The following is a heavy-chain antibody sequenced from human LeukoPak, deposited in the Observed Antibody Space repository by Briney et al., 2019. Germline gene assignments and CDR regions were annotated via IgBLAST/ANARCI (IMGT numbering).Heavy chain of an antibody. V-gene: IGHV4-4*02. CDR2: LYYTGST. J-gene: IGHJ4*02. CDR3: ARVKRGYSYGLIDY. Sequence: SGTLSLTCAVSGGSISSSNWWSWVRQPPGKGLDWIAYLYYTGSTNYNPSLKGRVTISVDTSKNQFSLKLSSVTAADTAVYYCARVKRGYSYGLIDYWGQGTLVTVSS. D-gene: IGHD5-18*01. CDR1: GGSISSSNW.